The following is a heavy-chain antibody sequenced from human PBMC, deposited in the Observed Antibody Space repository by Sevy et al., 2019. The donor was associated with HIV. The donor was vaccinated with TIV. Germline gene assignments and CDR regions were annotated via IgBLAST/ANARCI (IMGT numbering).Heavy chain of an antibody. CDR3: AREGYYDYIWGSYRYFNDY. V-gene: IGHV3-7*03. CDR1: GFTFSNYW. CDR2: IKQDGSEK. D-gene: IGHD3-16*02. Sequence: GGSLRLSCAASGFTFSNYWMTWVRQAPGKGLEWVVHIKQDGSEKHYVDSVKGRFTISRDNSKNSVYLQMNSLRAEDTAVYFCAREGYYDYIWGSYRYFNDYWGQGTLVTVSS. J-gene: IGHJ4*02.